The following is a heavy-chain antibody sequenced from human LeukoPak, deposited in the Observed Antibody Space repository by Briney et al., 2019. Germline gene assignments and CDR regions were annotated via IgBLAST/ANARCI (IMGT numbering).Heavy chain of an antibody. CDR3: ARGGMRWVAAAGHFDY. CDR1: GFTFSSYA. V-gene: IGHV3-30-3*01. D-gene: IGHD6-13*01. J-gene: IGHJ4*02. Sequence: PGGSLRLSCAASGFTFSSYAMHWVRQAPGKGLEWVAVISYDGSNKYYADSVKGRFTISRDNSKNTLYLQMNSLRAEDTAVYYCARGGMRWVAAAGHFDYWGQGTLVTVSS. CDR2: ISYDGSNK.